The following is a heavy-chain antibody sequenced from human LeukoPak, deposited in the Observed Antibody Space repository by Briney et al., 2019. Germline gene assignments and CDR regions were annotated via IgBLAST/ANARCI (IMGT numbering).Heavy chain of an antibody. CDR2: ISYDGSNK. J-gene: IGHJ6*03. Sequence: PGRSLRLSCAASGFTFSSYAMHWVRQAPGKGLEWVAVISYDGSNKYYADSVKGRFTISRDNSKNTLYLQMNSLRAEDTAVYYCAKVGAGSGWYYYYYMDVWGKGITVTVSS. CDR1: GFTFSSYA. D-gene: IGHD6-19*01. V-gene: IGHV3-30-3*01. CDR3: AKVGAGSGWYYYYYMDV.